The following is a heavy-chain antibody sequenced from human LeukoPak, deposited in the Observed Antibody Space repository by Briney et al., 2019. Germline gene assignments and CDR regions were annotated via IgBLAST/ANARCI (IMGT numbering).Heavy chain of an antibody. CDR1: GGSINGYY. CDR3: ARDHGYANWFDP. D-gene: IGHD5-18*01. V-gene: IGHV4-4*07. J-gene: IGHJ5*02. Sequence: SETLSLTCTVSGGSINGYYWSWIRQPAGKGLEWIGRIYTSGTTNYNPSLKSRVTISVDTSKNQFSLKLNSVTAADTAVYYCARDHGYANWFDPWGQGTLVTVSS. CDR2: IYTSGTT.